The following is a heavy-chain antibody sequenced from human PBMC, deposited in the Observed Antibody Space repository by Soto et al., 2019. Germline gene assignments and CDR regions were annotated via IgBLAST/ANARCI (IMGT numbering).Heavy chain of an antibody. Sequence: PSETLSLTCAVYGGSFSGYYWSWIRQPPGKGLEWIGEINHSGSTNYNPSLKSRVTISVDTSKNQFSLKLSSVTAADTAVEYCAREGIAAAAGMDVWGQGTTVTVSS. J-gene: IGHJ6*02. CDR2: INHSGST. D-gene: IGHD6-13*01. CDR3: AREGIAAAAGMDV. CDR1: GGSFSGYY. V-gene: IGHV4-34*01.